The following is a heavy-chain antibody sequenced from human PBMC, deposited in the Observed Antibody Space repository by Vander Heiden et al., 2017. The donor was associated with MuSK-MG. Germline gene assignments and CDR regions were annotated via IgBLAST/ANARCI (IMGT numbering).Heavy chain of an antibody. CDR1: GFSLNNGRMG. D-gene: IGHD3-10*02. CDR2: IFSTDEE. V-gene: IGHV2-26*01. CDR3: ARIYVQGPVEMLDY. J-gene: IGHJ4*02. Sequence: QVTLKESAPGLVKPTETLSLTCNVPGFSLNNGRMGVTWIRQPPGKALEWLGHIFSTDEEFYSTSLTGRLTISRDTSQSRVVLKMTNMDPADTATYYCARIYVQGPVEMLDYWGQGTLVTVSS.